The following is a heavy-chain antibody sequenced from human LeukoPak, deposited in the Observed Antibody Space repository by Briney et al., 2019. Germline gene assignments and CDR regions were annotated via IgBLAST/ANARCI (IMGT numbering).Heavy chain of an antibody. CDR1: GFTFISYA. J-gene: IGHJ6*04. V-gene: IGHV3-23*01. D-gene: IGHD6-13*01. CDR2: INGGGGST. Sequence: PGGSLRLSCAASGFTFISYAMSWVRQAPGKGLEWVSVINGGGGSTYYADSVKGRFTISRGNSKNTLYLQMNSLRAEDTAVYYCAKDLVRYSSSWYPSQMDVWGKGTTVTVSS. CDR3: AKDLVRYSSSWYPSQMDV.